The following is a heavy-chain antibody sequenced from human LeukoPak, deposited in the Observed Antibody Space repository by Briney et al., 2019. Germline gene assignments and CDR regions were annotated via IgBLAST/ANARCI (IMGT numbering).Heavy chain of an antibody. CDR3: AKDLRPKDYIVLMVYAIGF. CDR2: IRYDGSNK. Sequence: GGSLRLSCAASGFTFSSYGMHWVRQAPGKGLECVAFIRYDGSNKYYADSVKGRFTISRDNSKNTLYLQMNSLRAEDTAVYYCAKDLRPKDYIVLMVYAIGFWGQGTLVTVSS. D-gene: IGHD2-8*01. CDR1: GFTFSSYG. J-gene: IGHJ4*02. V-gene: IGHV3-30*02.